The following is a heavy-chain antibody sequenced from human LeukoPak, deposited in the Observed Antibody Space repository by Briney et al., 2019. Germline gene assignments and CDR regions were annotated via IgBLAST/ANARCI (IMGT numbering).Heavy chain of an antibody. V-gene: IGHV3-30-3*01. D-gene: IGHD1-26*01. CDR1: GFTFSSYA. J-gene: IGHJ4*02. CDR3: ARDGGSYGGFDY. Sequence: GRSLRLSCAASGFTFSSYAMHWVRQAPGKGLEWVAVISYDGSNKYYADSVKGRFTISRDNSKNTLYLQMSSLRAEDTAVYYCARDGGSYGGFDYWGQGTLVTVSS. CDR2: ISYDGSNK.